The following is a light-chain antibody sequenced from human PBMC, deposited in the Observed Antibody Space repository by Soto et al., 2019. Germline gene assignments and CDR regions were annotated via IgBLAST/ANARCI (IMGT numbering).Light chain of an antibody. V-gene: IGKV3-20*01. J-gene: IGKJ1*01. Sequence: VMTQSPATLSLSPGERATLSCRASQSVSSYLAWYQQKPGQAPRLLISGASSRAADIPDRFSGSGSGTDFTLTINRLEPEDFAVYYCQQYDSSPRTFGQGTKVDIK. CDR2: GAS. CDR3: QQYDSSPRT. CDR1: QSVSSY.